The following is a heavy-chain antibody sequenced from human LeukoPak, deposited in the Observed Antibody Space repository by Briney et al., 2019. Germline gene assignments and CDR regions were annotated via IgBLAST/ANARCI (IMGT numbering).Heavy chain of an antibody. CDR3: AKELGVGATRDY. CDR1: GFTFSSYW. J-gene: IGHJ4*02. CDR2: MKYDGSEK. D-gene: IGHD1-26*01. Sequence: PGGSLGLSCAASGFTFSSYWMSWVRQAPGKGLEWVANMKYDGSEKYYVDSVKGRFTIPRDNSKNTLYLQMNSLRAEDTAVYYCAKELGVGATRDYWGQGTLVTVSS. V-gene: IGHV3-7*03.